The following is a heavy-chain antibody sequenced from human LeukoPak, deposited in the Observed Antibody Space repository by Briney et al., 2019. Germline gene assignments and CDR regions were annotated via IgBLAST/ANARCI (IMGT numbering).Heavy chain of an antibody. Sequence: PSETLSLTCAVYGGSFSGYYWSWIRQPPGKGLEWIGEINHSGSTNYNPSLKSRVTISVDTSKNQFSLKLSSVTAADTAVYYCARGSTTSITMIVVAFDYWGQGTLVTVSS. V-gene: IGHV4-34*01. CDR1: GGSFSGYY. CDR3: ARGSTTSITMIVVAFDY. CDR2: INHSGST. J-gene: IGHJ4*02. D-gene: IGHD3-22*01.